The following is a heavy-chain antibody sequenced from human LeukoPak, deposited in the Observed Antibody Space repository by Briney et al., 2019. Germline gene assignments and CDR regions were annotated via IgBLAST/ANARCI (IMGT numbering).Heavy chain of an antibody. CDR3: ARAYCGGDCYAHYYYYGMDV. CDR1: VFTFSSYS. CDR2: ISIIISFI. Sequence: PGGSLRLSCAASVFTFSSYSMNWVRQAPGEGLEWVSSISIIISFIYYADSVKGRFTISRDNAKNSLYLQMNSLRAEDTAVYYCARAYCGGDCYAHYYYYGMDVWGQGNTVSVSS. D-gene: IGHD2-21*02. V-gene: IGHV3-21*01. J-gene: IGHJ6*02.